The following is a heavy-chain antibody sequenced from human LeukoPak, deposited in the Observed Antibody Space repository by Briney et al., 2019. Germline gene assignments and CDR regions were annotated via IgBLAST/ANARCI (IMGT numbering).Heavy chain of an antibody. Sequence: GGSLRLSCAASGFTFISYAMSWGRQAPGKGREWGSAISGSGGSTYYADSVKGRFTISRDNSKNTLYLQMNSLRAEDTAVYYCAKVLAVAGPLFDYWGQGTLVTVSS. V-gene: IGHV3-23*01. CDR2: ISGSGGST. CDR1: GFTFISYA. J-gene: IGHJ4*02. CDR3: AKVLAVAGPLFDY. D-gene: IGHD6-19*01.